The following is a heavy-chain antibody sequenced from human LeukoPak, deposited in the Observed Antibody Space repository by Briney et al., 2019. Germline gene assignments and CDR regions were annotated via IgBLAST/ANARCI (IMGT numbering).Heavy chain of an antibody. CDR3: AKDLIRDVWFGES. CDR2: IRFEGTEK. V-gene: IGHV3-30*02. D-gene: IGHD3-10*01. Sequence: GGSLRLSCAAAGFAFSSYGMHWVRQAPGKGLEWVAFIRFEGTEKFYADSVKGRFTISRDNSKNTLYLQMNSLRAEDAAVYYCAKDLIRDVWFGESWGQGTLVTVSS. J-gene: IGHJ5*02. CDR1: GFAFSSYG.